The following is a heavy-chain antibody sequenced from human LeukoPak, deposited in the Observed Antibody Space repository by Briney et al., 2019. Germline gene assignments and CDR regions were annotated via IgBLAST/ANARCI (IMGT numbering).Heavy chain of an antibody. V-gene: IGHV1-46*01. CDR3: ARTAARRFDY. D-gene: IGHD6-6*01. Sequence: ASVEVSCKASGYTFTGYYIHWVRQAPGQGLEWMGIINPTGGSTTYAQKFQGRVTMTRDTSTSTVYMELSSLRSDDTAVYYCARTAARRFDYWGQGTLVTVSS. J-gene: IGHJ4*02. CDR2: INPTGGST. CDR1: GYTFTGYY.